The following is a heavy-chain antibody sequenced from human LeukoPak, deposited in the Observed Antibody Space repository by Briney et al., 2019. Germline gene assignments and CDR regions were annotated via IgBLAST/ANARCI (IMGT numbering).Heavy chain of an antibody. Sequence: PGGSLRLSCAASGFTFSSYWMGWVRQAPGKRLEWVANMNIDGSEKYYADSAKGRFTISRDNARNSVYLQMNSLRVEDTAVYYCARDPVEWELLLDYWGQGTLVTVPS. CDR3: ARDPVEWELLLDY. CDR2: MNIDGSEK. V-gene: IGHV3-7*01. CDR1: GFTFSSYW. D-gene: IGHD1-26*01. J-gene: IGHJ4*02.